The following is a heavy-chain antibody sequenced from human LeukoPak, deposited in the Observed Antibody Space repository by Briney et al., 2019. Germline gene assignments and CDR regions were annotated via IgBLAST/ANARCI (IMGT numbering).Heavy chain of an antibody. J-gene: IGHJ4*02. Sequence: PGGSLRLSCAASGFTFDDYAMHWVRQAPGKGLEWVSGISWNSGSIGYADSVKGRFTISRDNAKNSLYLQMNSLRAEDTALYYCAKTRGWNSDYFDYWGQGTLVTVSS. CDR3: AKTRGWNSDYFDY. D-gene: IGHD1-7*01. CDR1: GFTFDDYA. V-gene: IGHV3-9*01. CDR2: ISWNSGSI.